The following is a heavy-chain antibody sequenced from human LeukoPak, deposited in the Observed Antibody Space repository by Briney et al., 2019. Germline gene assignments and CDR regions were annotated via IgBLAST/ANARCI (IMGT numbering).Heavy chain of an antibody. D-gene: IGHD3-22*01. Sequence: GASVKVSCKASGYTFTGYYMHWVRQAPGQGLEWMGWINPNSGGTNYAQKLQGRVIMTTDTSTSIAYMELRSLSSDDTAVYYCARERYYDSTRRAYYYYYIDVWGKGTTVTVSS. CDR1: GYTFTGYY. V-gene: IGHV1-2*02. CDR2: INPNSGGT. J-gene: IGHJ6*03. CDR3: ARERYYDSTRRAYYYYYIDV.